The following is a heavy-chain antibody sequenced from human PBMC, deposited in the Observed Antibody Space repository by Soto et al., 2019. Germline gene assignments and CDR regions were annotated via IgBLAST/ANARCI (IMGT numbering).Heavy chain of an antibody. D-gene: IGHD2-15*01. CDR1: GYTFTGYY. J-gene: IGHJ6*02. CDR2: INPNSGGT. Sequence: ASVKVSCKASGYTFTGYYMHWVRQAPGQGLEWMGWINPNSGGTNYAQKFQGWVTMTRDTSISTAYMELSRLRSDDTAVYYCALGGNEPTGNYYGMDVWGQGTTVTVS. V-gene: IGHV1-2*04. CDR3: ALGGNEPTGNYYGMDV.